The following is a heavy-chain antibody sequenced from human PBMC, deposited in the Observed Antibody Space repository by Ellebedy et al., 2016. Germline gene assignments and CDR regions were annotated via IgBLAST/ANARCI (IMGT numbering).Heavy chain of an antibody. Sequence: GGSLRLSXAASGFTFSTYVMHWVRQAPGKGLEWVAAISYDEGYEYYADFVKGRFTISRDSSKNTMYLQMNSLRAEDTAVYSCATEKGESCFDIWGQGTMVTVSS. CDR2: ISYDEGYE. CDR3: ATEKGESCFDI. J-gene: IGHJ3*02. CDR1: GFTFSTYV. D-gene: IGHD3-16*01. V-gene: IGHV3-30-3*01.